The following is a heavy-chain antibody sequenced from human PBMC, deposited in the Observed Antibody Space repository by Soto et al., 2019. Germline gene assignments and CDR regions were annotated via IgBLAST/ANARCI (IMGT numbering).Heavy chain of an antibody. CDR3: VTCQWNYFDY. J-gene: IGHJ4*02. CDR1: GFTFSNNG. V-gene: IGHV3-30*03. Sequence: QVQLVESGGGVVQPGWSLRLSCAASGFTFSNNGMHWVRQAPGKGLEWVAFISNDESNTYYVDSVKGRFSISRDNSQNTLYLKMNSLRGEDTAVYYCVTCQWNYFDYWGQGTLVTVSS. D-gene: IGHD6-19*01. CDR2: ISNDESNT.